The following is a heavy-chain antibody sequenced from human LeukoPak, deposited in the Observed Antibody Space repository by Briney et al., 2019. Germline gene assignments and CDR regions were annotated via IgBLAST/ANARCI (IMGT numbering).Heavy chain of an antibody. D-gene: IGHD6-19*01. CDR3: AREFSSGWTHFDY. J-gene: IGHJ4*02. V-gene: IGHV3-74*01. CDR1: GFTFSTYW. Sequence: PGGSLRLSCAASGFTFSTYWMHWVRQAPGKGLVWVSRINTDGSSTLYADSVKGRFTISRENAKNTLFLQVNSLRAEDTAVYYCAREFSSGWTHFDYWGQGTLVTVSS. CDR2: INTDGSST.